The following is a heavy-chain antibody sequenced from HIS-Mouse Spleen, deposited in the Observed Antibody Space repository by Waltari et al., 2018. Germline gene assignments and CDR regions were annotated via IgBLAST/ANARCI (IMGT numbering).Heavy chain of an antibody. CDR1: GGSISSSSYY. Sequence: QLQLQESGPGLVKPSETLSLTCTVSGGSISSSSYYWGWIRQPPGKGLEWIGSFYYSGATYHNPSLKSRVTISVDTPKNQFSLKLSSVTAADTAVYYCAREIPYSSSWYDWYFDLWGRGTLVTVSS. J-gene: IGHJ2*01. D-gene: IGHD6-13*01. CDR3: AREIPYSSSWYDWYFDL. V-gene: IGHV4-39*07. CDR2: FYYSGAT.